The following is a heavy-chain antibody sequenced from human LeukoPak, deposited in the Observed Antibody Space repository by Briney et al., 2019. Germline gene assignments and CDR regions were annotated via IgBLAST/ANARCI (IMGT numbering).Heavy chain of an antibody. Sequence: SVKVSCKASGGTFSSYAISWVRQAPGQGLEWMGGIIPIFGTANYAQKFQGRVTITADESTSTAYMELSRLTTEDTAIYYCARDRGGNYSIDYWGQGTLITVSS. D-gene: IGHD1-7*01. J-gene: IGHJ4*02. CDR3: ARDRGGNYSIDY. V-gene: IGHV1-69*01. CDR1: GGTFSSYA. CDR2: IIPIFGTA.